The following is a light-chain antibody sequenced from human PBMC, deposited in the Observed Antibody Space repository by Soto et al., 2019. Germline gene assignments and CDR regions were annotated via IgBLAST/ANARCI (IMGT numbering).Light chain of an antibody. V-gene: IGKV3-20*01. CDR2: GAS. CDR3: QQHGSSPWT. J-gene: IGKJ1*01. Sequence: EIMLTQSPGTLSFSPGERATLSCRASQSVSSSYLAWYQQKPGQAPRLLIYGASSRTTGIPDRFSASGSGTDFTLTISRLEPEDFAVYYCQQHGSSPWTFGQGTKVDIK. CDR1: QSVSSSY.